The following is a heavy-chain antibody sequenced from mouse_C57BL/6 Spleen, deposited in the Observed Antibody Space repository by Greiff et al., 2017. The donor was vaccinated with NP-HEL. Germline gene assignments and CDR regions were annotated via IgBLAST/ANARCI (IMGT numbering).Heavy chain of an antibody. J-gene: IGHJ3*01. CDR2: IWSGGST. V-gene: IGHV2-2*01. D-gene: IGHD2-4*01. CDR3: ARGGYDYDEFAY. CDR1: GFSLTSYG. Sequence: VQLQQSGPGLVQPSQSLSITCTVSGFSLTSYGVHWVRQSPGKGLEWLGVIWSGGSTDYNAAFISRLSISKDNSKSQVFFKMNSLQADDTAIYYCARGGYDYDEFAYWGQGTLVTVSA.